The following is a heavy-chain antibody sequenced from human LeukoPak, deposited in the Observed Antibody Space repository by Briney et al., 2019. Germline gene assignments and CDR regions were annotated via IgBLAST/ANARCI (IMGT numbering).Heavy chain of an antibody. Sequence: SGGSLRLSCAASGFTVSSNYMTWVRQAPGKGLEWVSLIYSGGRTYYTDSVKGRFTISRDDSKNTLYLQMNSLRAEDTAVYYCARGGKGGTDNFDYWGQGTLVTVSS. CDR2: IYSGGRT. CDR1: GFTVSSNY. D-gene: IGHD1-26*01. V-gene: IGHV3-66*01. J-gene: IGHJ4*02. CDR3: ARGGKGGTDNFDY.